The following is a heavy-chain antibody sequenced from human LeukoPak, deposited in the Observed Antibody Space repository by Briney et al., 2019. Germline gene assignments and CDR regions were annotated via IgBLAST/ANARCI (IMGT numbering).Heavy chain of an antibody. CDR1: GYSFTGYF. CDR3: ATGGDVTRFDY. CDR2: INPNSGGT. V-gene: IGHV1-2*02. D-gene: IGHD4-23*01. J-gene: IGHJ4*02. Sequence: GASVKVSCKASGYSFTGYFMHWVRQAPGQGLEWMGWINPNSGGTNYAQKFQGRVTMTRGTSIRTAYMEISRLTSDDTAVYYCATGGDVTRFDYWGQGTLVTVSS.